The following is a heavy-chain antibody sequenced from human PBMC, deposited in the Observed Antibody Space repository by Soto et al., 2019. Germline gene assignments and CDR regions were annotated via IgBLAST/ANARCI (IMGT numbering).Heavy chain of an antibody. CDR1: GGSISSYY. J-gene: IGHJ4*02. D-gene: IGHD6-6*01. CDR2: IYYSWST. Sequence: SETLSLTCTVSGGSISSYYWRWSRHPPGRGLEXIGHIYYSWSTNQNPSLKSRGTMSVDTSRNQFSLKLTSVNAADPAVYYCARSIASPMFDYWGQGALVTVSS. CDR3: ARSIASPMFDY. V-gene: IGHV4-59*01.